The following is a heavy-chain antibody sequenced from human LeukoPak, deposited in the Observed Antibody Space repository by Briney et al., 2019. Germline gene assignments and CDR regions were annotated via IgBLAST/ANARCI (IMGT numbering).Heavy chain of an antibody. D-gene: IGHD6-13*01. Sequence: GGSLRLSCSASGFTFSNFAMHWVRQAPGKGLEYVSTISSNGGATSYADSVKGRFTISRDNSKNTLYLQMSSLRPEDTAVYYCVKDPGYSSSWYFDYWGQGTLVPVSS. V-gene: IGHV3-64D*06. CDR1: GFTFSNFA. CDR2: ISSNGGAT. CDR3: VKDPGYSSSWYFDY. J-gene: IGHJ4*02.